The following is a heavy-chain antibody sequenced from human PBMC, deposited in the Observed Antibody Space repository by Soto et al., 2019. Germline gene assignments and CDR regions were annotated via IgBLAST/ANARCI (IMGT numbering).Heavy chain of an antibody. V-gene: IGHV4-38-2*01. CDR1: GYSISSGYY. Sequence: PSETLALTWAVSGYSISSGYYWGFIRQPPGKGLEWIGSIYHSGSTYYNPSLKSRVTISVDTSKNQFSLKLSSVTAADTAVYYCARGKVKHSGYDYWGQGTLVTVSS. J-gene: IGHJ4*02. CDR3: ARGKVKHSGYDY. CDR2: IYHSGST. D-gene: IGHD5-12*01.